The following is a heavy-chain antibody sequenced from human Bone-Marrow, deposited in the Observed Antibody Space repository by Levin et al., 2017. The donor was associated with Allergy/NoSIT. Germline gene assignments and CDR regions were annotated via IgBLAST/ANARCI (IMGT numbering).Heavy chain of an antibody. CDR2: IYYSGST. D-gene: IGHD2-21*02. J-gene: IGHJ4*02. V-gene: IGHV4-30-4*01. Sequence: LRLSCTVSGGSISSGDYYWSWIRQPPGKGLEWIGYIYYSGSTYYNPSLKSRVTISVDTSKNQFSLKLSSVTAADTAVYYCARGATRAYCGGDCYSFDYWGQGTLVTVSS. CDR1: GGSISSGDYY. CDR3: ARGATRAYCGGDCYSFDY.